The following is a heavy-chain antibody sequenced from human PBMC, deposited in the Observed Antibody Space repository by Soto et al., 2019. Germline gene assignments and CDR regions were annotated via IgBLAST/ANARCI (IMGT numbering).Heavy chain of an antibody. D-gene: IGHD6-6*01. CDR2: IYPGDSDT. CDR1: GYSFTSYW. Sequence: PGESLKISCKGSGYSFTSYWIGWVRQMPGKGLEWMGIIYPGDSDTRYSPSFQGQVTISADKSISTAYLQWSSLKASDTAMYYCATRSHNSSSGTYYYYGMDVWGRGTTVTVSS. CDR3: ATRSHNSSSGTYYYYGMDV. V-gene: IGHV5-51*01. J-gene: IGHJ6*02.